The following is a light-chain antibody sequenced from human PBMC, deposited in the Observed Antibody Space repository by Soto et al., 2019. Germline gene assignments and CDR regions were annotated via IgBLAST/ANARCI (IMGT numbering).Light chain of an antibody. CDR3: QYYGGSPT. CDR1: QTFVSTY. Sequence: ELVLTQSPGTLSLSPGHRATLSCRASQTFVSTYLAWYQQKPGQAPRLLIYDASNRATGIPDRFSGSGSGPDFTLTISRLEHEDFAVYYCQYYGGSPTFGGGTKVEV. CDR2: DAS. V-gene: IGKV3-20*01. J-gene: IGKJ4*01.